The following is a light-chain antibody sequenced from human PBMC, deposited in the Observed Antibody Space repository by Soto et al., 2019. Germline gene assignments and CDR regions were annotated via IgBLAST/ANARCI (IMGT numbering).Light chain of an antibody. J-gene: IGKJ1*01. V-gene: IGKV3D-15*01. CDR2: GSS. CDR1: QSVSSD. Sequence: EIVLTQSPATLSVSPGEGATLSCRASQSVSSDLAWYQHRPGQAPRLLISGSSTRATDIPDRFRGSGSGTVFTLTINSLQSEDFAVYCCQQYAVWPRTFGQGTKVEIK. CDR3: QQYAVWPRT.